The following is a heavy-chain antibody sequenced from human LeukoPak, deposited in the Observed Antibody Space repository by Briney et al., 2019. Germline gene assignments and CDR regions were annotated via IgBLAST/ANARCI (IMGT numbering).Heavy chain of an antibody. CDR3: PKDQALYSKLLICIHC. CDR2: ISSSSSTI. Sequence: GGSLRLSCAASGFTFSSYSMTWVRQAPGKGLEWVSYISSSSSTIYYADSVKGRFTISRDNSKNTLYLQMNSLRAEDTAVYDCPKDQALYSKLLICIHCWGQGTGVSVPS. J-gene: IGHJ4*02. V-gene: IGHV3-48*01. D-gene: IGHD4-11*01. CDR1: GFTFSSYS.